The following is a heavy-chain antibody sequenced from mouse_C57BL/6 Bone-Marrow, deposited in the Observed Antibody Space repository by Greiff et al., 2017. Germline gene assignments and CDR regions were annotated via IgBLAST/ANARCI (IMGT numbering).Heavy chain of an antibody. CDR1: GYAFTNYL. V-gene: IGHV1-54*01. J-gene: IGHJ1*03. D-gene: IGHD1-1*01. Sequence: QVQLKQSGAELASPGASVTLSCKASGYAFTNYLIEWVKQRPGQGLEWIGVINPGSGGTNYNEKFKGKETLTADKSSSTAYMQLSSLTSEDSAVYFCAREEYYGSSYWYFDVWGTGTTVTVSS. CDR3: AREEYYGSSYWYFDV. CDR2: INPGSGGT.